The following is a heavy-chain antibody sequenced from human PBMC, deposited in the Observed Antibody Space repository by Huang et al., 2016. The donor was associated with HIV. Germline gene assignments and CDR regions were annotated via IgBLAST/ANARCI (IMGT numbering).Heavy chain of an antibody. CDR3: TRAVWFAENWFDI. CDR1: GYTFRDYS. Sequence: QVQLVQSGAEVKRPGASVKVSCKASGYTFRDYSIIWVRQAPGQGLEWMGWRNPDSGNTGDAPSLQGRVTMTRDISISTAYMELRSLRFEDTAVYYCTRAVWFAENWFDIWGQGTPVIVSS. D-gene: IGHD3-10*01. J-gene: IGHJ5*02. CDR2: RNPDSGNT. V-gene: IGHV1-8*02.